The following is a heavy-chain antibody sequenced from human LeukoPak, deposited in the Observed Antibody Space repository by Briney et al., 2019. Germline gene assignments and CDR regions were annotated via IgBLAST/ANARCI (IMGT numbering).Heavy chain of an antibody. V-gene: IGHV3-23*01. CDR1: GFTFSNYA. Sequence: GGSLRLSCAASGFTFSNYAMNWVRQAPGKGLEWVSAISGSGFSTYYAESVKGRFTISRDNFKDTLYLEMNSLRAEDTAVYYCAKRVVNALGKVYFDYWGQGTLVTVSS. D-gene: IGHD1-1*01. CDR2: ISGSGFST. CDR3: AKRVVNALGKVYFDY. J-gene: IGHJ4*02.